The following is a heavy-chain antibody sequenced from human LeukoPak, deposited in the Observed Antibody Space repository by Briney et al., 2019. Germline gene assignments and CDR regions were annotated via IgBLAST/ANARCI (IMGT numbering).Heavy chain of an antibody. CDR3: ARLRIAAFFELVDY. Sequence: ASVKVSCKASGYTFTGYYMHWVRQAPGQGLEWMGWINPSSGGTNYAQKFQGRVTMTRDTSISTAYMELSRLRSDDTAVYYCARLRIAAFFELVDYWGQGTLVTVSS. J-gene: IGHJ4*02. CDR1: GYTFTGYY. CDR2: INPSSGGT. D-gene: IGHD6-13*01. V-gene: IGHV1-2*02.